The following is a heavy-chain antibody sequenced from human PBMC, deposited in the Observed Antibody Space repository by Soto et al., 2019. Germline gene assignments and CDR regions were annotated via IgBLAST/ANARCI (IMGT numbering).Heavy chain of an antibody. Sequence: SETLSLTCTVSGGSISSSSYYWSWIRQPAGKGLEWIGRIYTSGSTNYNPSLKSRVTMSVDTSKNQFSLKLSSVTAADTAVYYCARQGHSGSYGIDYWGQGTLVTVSS. J-gene: IGHJ4*02. CDR1: GGSISSSSYY. CDR2: IYTSGST. CDR3: ARQGHSGSYGIDY. V-gene: IGHV4-61*02. D-gene: IGHD1-26*01.